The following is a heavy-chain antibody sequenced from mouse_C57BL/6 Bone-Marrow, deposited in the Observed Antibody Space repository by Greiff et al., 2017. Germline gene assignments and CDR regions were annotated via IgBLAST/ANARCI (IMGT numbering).Heavy chain of an antibody. CDR1: GYTFTDYY. V-gene: IGHV1-26*01. CDR3: VYDYDGLFAY. CDR2: INPNNGGT. D-gene: IGHD2-4*01. Sequence: EVQLKQSGPELVKPGASVKISCKASGYTFTDYYMNWVKQSHGKSLEWIGDINPNNGGTSYNQKFKGKATLTVDKSSSTAYMELRSLTSEDSAVYYCVYDYDGLFAYWGQGTLVTVSA. J-gene: IGHJ3*01.